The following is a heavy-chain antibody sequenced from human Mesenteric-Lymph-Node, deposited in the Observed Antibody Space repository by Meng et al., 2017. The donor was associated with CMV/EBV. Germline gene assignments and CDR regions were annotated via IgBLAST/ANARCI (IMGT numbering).Heavy chain of an antibody. CDR2: ISSSSSYI. Sequence: GESLKISCAASGFTFSSYSMNWVRQAPGKGLEWVSSISSSSSYIYYADSVKGRFTISRDNAKNSLYLQMNSLRAEDTAVYYCARSHGSGSYSVDYWGQGTLVTVSS. CDR1: GFTFSSYS. J-gene: IGHJ4*02. V-gene: IGHV3-21*01. D-gene: IGHD3-10*01. CDR3: ARSHGSGSYSVDY.